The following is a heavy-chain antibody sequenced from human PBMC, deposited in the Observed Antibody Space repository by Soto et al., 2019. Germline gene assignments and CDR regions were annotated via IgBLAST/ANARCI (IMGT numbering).Heavy chain of an antibody. D-gene: IGHD6-13*01. V-gene: IGHV1-69*13. CDR1: GGTFSSYA. CDR3: AKDIGFQQHLFVFDN. J-gene: IGHJ4*02. Sequence: ASVKVSCKASGGTFSSYAISWVRQAPGQGLEWMGGIIPIFTTATYAPKFQDRVTITADESTSTVYMDLSSLRSEDTALYYCAKDIGFQQHLFVFDNWGQGTLVTVSS. CDR2: IIPIFTTA.